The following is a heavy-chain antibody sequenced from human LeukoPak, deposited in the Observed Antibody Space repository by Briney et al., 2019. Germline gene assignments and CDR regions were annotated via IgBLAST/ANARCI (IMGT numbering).Heavy chain of an antibody. J-gene: IGHJ4*02. CDR1: GYTLTELS. D-gene: IGHD3-22*01. CDR2: FDPEDGET. V-gene: IGHV1-24*01. Sequence: ASVKVSCKVSGYTLTELSMHWVRQAPGKGLEWMGGFDPEDGETIYAQKFQGRVTMTRDTSISTAYMELSRLRSDDTAVYYCARGGPYYYDSRTFDYWGQGTLVTVSS. CDR3: ARGGPYYYDSRTFDY.